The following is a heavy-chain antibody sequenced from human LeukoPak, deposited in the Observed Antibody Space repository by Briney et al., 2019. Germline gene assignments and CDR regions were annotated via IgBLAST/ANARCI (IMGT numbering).Heavy chain of an antibody. CDR3: ARDGCSSTSCYTSYYYYGMDV. V-gene: IGHV1-69*04. D-gene: IGHD2-2*02. CDR1: GDTFSSNA. J-gene: IGHJ6*02. Sequence: SVKVSFKASGDTFSSNAISWVRQAPGQGLEWMGRIIPIFGIANYAQKFQGRVTITADKSTSTAYMELSSLISEDTAVYYCARDGCSSTSCYTSYYYYGMDVWGQGTTVTVSS. CDR2: IIPIFGIA.